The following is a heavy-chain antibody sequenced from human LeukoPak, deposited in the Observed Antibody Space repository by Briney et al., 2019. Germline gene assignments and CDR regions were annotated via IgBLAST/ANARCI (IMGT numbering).Heavy chain of an antibody. Sequence: GGSLRLSCAASGFTFGDYAMSWVRQAPGKGLEWVSAASGRGDRTYYADSVKGRFTISRDNSKNTLSLQMNSLRAEDTAVYYCAKDQRYYGGNPSYYFDSWGQGTLVTVSS. D-gene: IGHD4-23*01. J-gene: IGHJ4*02. CDR3: AKDQRYYGGNPSYYFDS. CDR2: ASGRGDRT. CDR1: GFTFGDYA. V-gene: IGHV3-23*01.